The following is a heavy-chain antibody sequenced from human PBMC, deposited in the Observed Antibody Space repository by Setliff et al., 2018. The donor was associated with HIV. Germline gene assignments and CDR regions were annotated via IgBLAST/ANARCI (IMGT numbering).Heavy chain of an antibody. D-gene: IGHD2-2*02. CDR1: GFTFSSYG. CDR2: ISYDGSNK. V-gene: IGHV3-30*18. Sequence: LRLSCAASGFTFSSYGMHWVRQAPGKGLEWVAVISYDGSNKYYADSVKGRFTISRDNSKNTLYLQMNSLRAEDTAVYYCAKGHYTTSGWGQGTLVTVSS. CDR3: AKGHYTTSG. J-gene: IGHJ4*02.